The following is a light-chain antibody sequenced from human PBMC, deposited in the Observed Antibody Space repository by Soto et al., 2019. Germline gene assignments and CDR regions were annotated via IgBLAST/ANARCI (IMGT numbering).Light chain of an antibody. J-gene: IGKJ4*01. CDR3: QQYNVWPLT. Sequence: EIVMTQSPATLSVSPGESATLSCRASQSVSSNLAWYQQKPGQTPKLLIYVESTRATGIPARFSGSGSGTEFTLTISSLQSEDFAVYYCQQYNVWPLTFGGGTKVEFK. CDR2: VES. V-gene: IGKV3-15*01. CDR1: QSVSSN.